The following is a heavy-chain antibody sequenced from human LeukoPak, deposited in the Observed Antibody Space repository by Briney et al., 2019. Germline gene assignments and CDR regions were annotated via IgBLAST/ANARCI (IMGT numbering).Heavy chain of an antibody. Sequence: ASVTVSCKASGYTFTGYYMHWVRQAPGQGLEWMGWISPNSGATNYAQKFQGRVTMTRDTSISTAYMELSRLRSDDTAVYYCARVDDRGHYYDSSGPRKLFDYWGQGTLVTVSS. CDR2: ISPNSGAT. D-gene: IGHD3-22*01. J-gene: IGHJ4*02. CDR1: GYTFTGYY. CDR3: ARVDDRGHYYDSSGPRKLFDY. V-gene: IGHV1-2*02.